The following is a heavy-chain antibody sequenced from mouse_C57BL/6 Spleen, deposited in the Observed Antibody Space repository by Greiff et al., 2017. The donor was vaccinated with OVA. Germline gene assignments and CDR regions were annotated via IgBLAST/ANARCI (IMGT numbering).Heavy chain of an antibody. CDR1: GYTFTSYT. Sequence: QVQLQQSGAELARPGASVKMSCKASGYTFTSYTMHWVKQRPGQGLEWIGYINPSSGYTKYNQKFKDKATLTADKSSSTAYMQLSSLTSEDSAVYYCARREAYGSSLYYYAMDYWGQGTSVTVSS. CDR2: INPSSGYT. D-gene: IGHD1-1*01. CDR3: ARREAYGSSLYYYAMDY. J-gene: IGHJ4*01. V-gene: IGHV1-4*01.